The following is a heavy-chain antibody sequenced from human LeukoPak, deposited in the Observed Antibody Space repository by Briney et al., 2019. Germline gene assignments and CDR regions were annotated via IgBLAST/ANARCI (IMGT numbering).Heavy chain of an antibody. J-gene: IGHJ3*02. CDR2: SSSTGRYI. CDR3: ARDSLESYYYDSSGHDAFDI. V-gene: IGHV3-21*01. D-gene: IGHD3-22*01. Sequence: GGSLRLSCAASGFTFSSYSMNWVRQAPGKGLEWVSSSSSTGRYIYYADSVKGRFTISRDNAKNSLYLQMNSLRTEDTAVYYCARDSLESYYYDSSGHDAFDIWGQGTMVTVSS. CDR1: GFTFSSYS.